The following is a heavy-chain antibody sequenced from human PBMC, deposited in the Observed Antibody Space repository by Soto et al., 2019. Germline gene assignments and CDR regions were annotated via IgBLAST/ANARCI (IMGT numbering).Heavy chain of an antibody. J-gene: IGHJ3*02. CDR1: GFTFSSYG. CDR3: ARGEPLLHAFDI. CDR2: IWYDGSNK. Sequence: GGSLRLSCAASGFTFSSYGMHWVRQAPGKGLEWVAVIWYDGSNKYYADSVKGRFTISRDNSKNTLYLQMNSLRAEDTAVYYCARGEPLLHAFDIWGQGTMVTVSS. D-gene: IGHD1-26*01. V-gene: IGHV3-33*01.